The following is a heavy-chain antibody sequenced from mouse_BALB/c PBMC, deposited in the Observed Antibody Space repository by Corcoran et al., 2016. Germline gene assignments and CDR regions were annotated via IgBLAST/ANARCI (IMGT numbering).Heavy chain of an antibody. CDR3: ARSGYGNSAWFAY. CDR1: GFNIKDTY. J-gene: IGHJ3*01. CDR2: IDPANGNT. D-gene: IGHD2-1*01. V-gene: IGHV14-3*02. Sequence: EVQLQQSGAELVKPGASVKLSCTASGFNIKDTYMQWVKPRPEQGLEWIGRIDPANGNTKYDPKFQGKAPITADTSSNTAYLQLSSLTSEDTAVYYFARSGYGNSAWFAYWGQGTLVTVSA.